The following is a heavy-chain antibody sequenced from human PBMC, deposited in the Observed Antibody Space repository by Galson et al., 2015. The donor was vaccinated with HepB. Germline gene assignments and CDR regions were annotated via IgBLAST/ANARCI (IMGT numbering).Heavy chain of an antibody. D-gene: IGHD3-3*01. J-gene: IGHJ4*02. CDR1: GFTFSSHY. V-gene: IGHV3-66*01. CDR3: ATADDFWNGSGY. Sequence: SLRLSCAASGFTFSSHYMNWVRQAPGKGLEWVSIICSGGKTYYADSVKGRFIIFRDNYKNTLYLQMNSLRAEDTAEYYCATADDFWNGSGYWGQGTLVTVSS. CDR2: ICSGGKT.